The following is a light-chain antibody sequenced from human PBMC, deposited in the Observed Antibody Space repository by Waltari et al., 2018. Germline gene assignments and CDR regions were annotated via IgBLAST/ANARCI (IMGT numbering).Light chain of an antibody. CDR1: QSLTTD. Sequence: EIVLTQSPVTLSLSSGERATLSCRASQSLTTDLAWYQHRPGKAPRRIIYDASNRAAGIPARFSGSGSGTDVTLTISSLEPEDLAVYFCQQRTEWPRTFGPGTKVEI. CDR2: DAS. V-gene: IGKV3-11*01. CDR3: QQRTEWPRT. J-gene: IGKJ3*01.